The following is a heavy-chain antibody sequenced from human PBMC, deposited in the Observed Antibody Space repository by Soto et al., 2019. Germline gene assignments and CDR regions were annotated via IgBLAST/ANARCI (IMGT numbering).Heavy chain of an antibody. Sequence: GGSLRLSCAASGFPFSSYAMSWVRQAPGKGLEWVSAISGNGGSTYYADSVKGRFTISRDNSKNTLYLQINSLRAEDTAVYYCAKVLRGGAMPGPDYWGQGTLVTVSS. J-gene: IGHJ4*02. CDR3: AKVLRGGAMPGPDY. D-gene: IGHD3-16*01. CDR1: GFPFSSYA. CDR2: ISGNGGST. V-gene: IGHV3-23*01.